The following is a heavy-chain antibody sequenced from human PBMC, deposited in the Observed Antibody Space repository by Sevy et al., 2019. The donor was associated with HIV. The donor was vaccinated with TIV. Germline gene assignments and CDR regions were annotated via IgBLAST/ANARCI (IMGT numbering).Heavy chain of an antibody. CDR2: IRNKADSYTT. CDR1: GFTFSDHY. D-gene: IGHD6-13*01. V-gene: IGHV3-72*01. J-gene: IGHJ4*02. CDR3: ATHAGIAAAGRVFDY. Sequence: GPLRLSCAASGFTFSDHYMEWVRQAPGKGLEWVGRIRNKADSYTTEYAASVKGRFTISRDDSKNSLYLLMNSLKTEETAVYYCATHAGIAAAGRVFDYWGQGTLVTVSS.